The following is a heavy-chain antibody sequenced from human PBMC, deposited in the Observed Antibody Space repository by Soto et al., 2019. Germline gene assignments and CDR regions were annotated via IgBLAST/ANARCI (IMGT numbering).Heavy chain of an antibody. Sequence: NPSETLSLTCTVSGGSISSGDFYWIWILQPPGKGLELIGNIYYSGSTYYNPSLRSRAIISGDTCQNQFSLKVSSLSAADTAVYFCARADAFSDRFDYWGQGAMVTVSS. V-gene: IGHV4-30-4*01. J-gene: IGHJ4*02. CDR1: GGSISSGDFY. CDR3: ARADAFSDRFDY. CDR2: IYYSGST. D-gene: IGHD2-2*01.